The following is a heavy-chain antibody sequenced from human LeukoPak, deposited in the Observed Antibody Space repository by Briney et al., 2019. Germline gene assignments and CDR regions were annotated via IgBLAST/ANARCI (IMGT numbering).Heavy chain of an antibody. Sequence: PGGSLRLSCAASGFTFGSYSMNWVRQAPGKGLEWVSSISSSSSYIYYAGSVKGRFTISRDNAKNSLYLQMNSLRAEDTAVYYCARDDYGGNFDYWGQGTLVTVSS. J-gene: IGHJ4*02. CDR1: GFTFGSYS. D-gene: IGHD4-23*01. CDR3: ARDDYGGNFDY. V-gene: IGHV3-21*01. CDR2: ISSSSSYI.